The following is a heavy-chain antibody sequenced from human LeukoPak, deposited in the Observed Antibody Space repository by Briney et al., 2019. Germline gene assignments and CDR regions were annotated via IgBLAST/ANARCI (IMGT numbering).Heavy chain of an antibody. CDR1: GFTFSSYA. V-gene: IGHV3-21*01. J-gene: IGHJ4*02. Sequence: PGGSLRLSCAASGFTFSSYAMNWVRQAPGKGLEWVSSISSTSSYIYYADSVKGRFTISRDNAKNSLYLQMNSLRAEDTAVYYCAREPPPYYDFWGPPGADYWGQGTLVTVSS. D-gene: IGHD3-3*01. CDR3: AREPPPYYDFWGPPGADY. CDR2: ISSTSSYI.